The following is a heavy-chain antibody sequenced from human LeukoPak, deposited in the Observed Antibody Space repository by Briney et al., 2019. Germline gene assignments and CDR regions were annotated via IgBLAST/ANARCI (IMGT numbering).Heavy chain of an antibody. Sequence: SETLSLTCTVSGGSISSSSYYWGWIRQPPGKGLVWIGSIYYSGSTYYNPSLKSRVTISVDTSKNQFSLKLSSVSAADTAVYYCARHRRFGELFDYGGQGTLVSVSS. CDR2: IYYSGST. D-gene: IGHD3-10*01. J-gene: IGHJ4*02. CDR1: GGSISSSSYY. V-gene: IGHV4-39*01. CDR3: ARHRRFGELFDY.